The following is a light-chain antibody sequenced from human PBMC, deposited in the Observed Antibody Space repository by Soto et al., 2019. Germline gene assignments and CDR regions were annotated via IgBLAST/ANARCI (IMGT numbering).Light chain of an antibody. CDR1: QNVSTY. CDR3: LQRTNWLT. V-gene: IGKV3-11*01. J-gene: IGKJ3*01. CDR2: DAS. Sequence: IVLTQSPATLSLSPGERVTLSCRASQNVSTYLAWYQQKPGQAPRLLIYDASDRATGIPARFSGSGSGTDFTHTISSPEPEDTSVYYGLQRTNWLTFGPGTKVDSK.